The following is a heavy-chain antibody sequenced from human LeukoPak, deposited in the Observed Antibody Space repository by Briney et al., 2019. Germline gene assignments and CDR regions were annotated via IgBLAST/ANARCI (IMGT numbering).Heavy chain of an antibody. V-gene: IGHV4-59*12. CDR3: AGDYGSGSYRFDY. J-gene: IGHJ4*02. Sequence: SETLSLTCTFSGDSLSSYSWSWLRQPPGRGLEWIGYIYYSGRTIYNPSLRSRVTLSIDTSKNQFSMKLSSVTAADTAVYYCAGDYGSGSYRFDYWGQGTLVTVSS. CDR1: GDSLSSYS. D-gene: IGHD3-10*01. CDR2: IYYSGRT.